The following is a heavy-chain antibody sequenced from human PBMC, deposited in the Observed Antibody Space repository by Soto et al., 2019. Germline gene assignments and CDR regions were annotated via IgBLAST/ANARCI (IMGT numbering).Heavy chain of an antibody. CDR2: IIPIFGTA. D-gene: IGHD6-19*01. V-gene: IGHV1-69*01. Sequence: QVQLVQSGAEVKKPGSSVKVSCKASGGTFSSYAISWVRQAPGQGLEWMGGIIPIFGTANYAQKFQGRVTITADESTSTAYMELSSLRSEDTAVYYCARVSSSGWHRTANGEYFQHWGQGTLVTVSS. J-gene: IGHJ1*01. CDR3: ARVSSSGWHRTANGEYFQH. CDR1: GGTFSSYA.